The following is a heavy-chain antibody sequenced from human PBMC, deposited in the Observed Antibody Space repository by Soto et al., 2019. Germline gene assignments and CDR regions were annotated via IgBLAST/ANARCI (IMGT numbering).Heavy chain of an antibody. CDR1: GDSVSGNSAA. Sequence: PSQPLSLTFFISGDSVSGNSAAWNWIRQSPSIGLEWLGRTYYRSKWYNDYAVSVKSRITINPDTSKNQFSLQLNSVTPEDTAVYYCAREGPEVAVAGPGWNWGQGTLVTVSS. J-gene: IGHJ4*02. V-gene: IGHV6-1*01. D-gene: IGHD6-19*01. CDR2: TYYRSKWYN. CDR3: AREGPEVAVAGPGWN.